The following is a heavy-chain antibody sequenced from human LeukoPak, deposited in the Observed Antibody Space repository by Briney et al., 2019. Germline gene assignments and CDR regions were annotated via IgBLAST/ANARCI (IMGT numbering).Heavy chain of an antibody. CDR3: ARGGLVRGSINSMIGFDV. D-gene: IGHD3-10*01. J-gene: IGHJ3*01. CDR1: GGSISSSNW. CDR2: INHSGST. V-gene: IGHV4-4*02. Sequence: SETLSLTCAVSGGSISSSNWWSWVRQPPGKGLEWIGEINHSGSTNYNPSLKSRVTISVDTSKNQFSLQVNSVTPEDTALYFCARGGLVRGSINSMIGFDVWGQGIMVTVSS.